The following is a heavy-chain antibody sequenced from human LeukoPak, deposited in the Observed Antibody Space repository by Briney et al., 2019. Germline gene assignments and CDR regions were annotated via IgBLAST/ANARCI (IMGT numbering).Heavy chain of an antibody. CDR2: IGSSSNYI. V-gene: IGHV3-21*01. Sequence: GGSLRLSCAASGFIFSDYGINWVRQAPGKGLEWVSSIGSSSNYIDYADSVKGRFTISRDNAKNSLYLQMNSLRAEDTAVYYCARDESGSYSNDYWGQGTLVTVSP. J-gene: IGHJ4*02. CDR1: GFIFSDYG. D-gene: IGHD1-26*01. CDR3: ARDESGSYSNDY.